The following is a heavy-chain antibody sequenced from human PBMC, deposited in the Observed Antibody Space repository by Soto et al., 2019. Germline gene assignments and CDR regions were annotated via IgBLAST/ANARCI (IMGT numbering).Heavy chain of an antibody. J-gene: IGHJ4*02. CDR2: IYHSGST. D-gene: IGHD1-26*01. Sequence: QLQLQESGPGLVKHSETLSLTCTVSGGSISSSSYYWGWIRQPPGKGLEWIGSIYHSGSTYSNPSLKSRVPISVDTSKNPVSLQLSSVTAADTAVYYCARHDRHSGSLTGYCGQGTLVTVS. V-gene: IGHV4-39*01. CDR1: GGSISSSSYY. CDR3: ARHDRHSGSLTGY.